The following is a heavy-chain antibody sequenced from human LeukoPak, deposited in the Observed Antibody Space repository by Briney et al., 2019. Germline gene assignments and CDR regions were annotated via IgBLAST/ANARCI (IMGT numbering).Heavy chain of an antibody. J-gene: IGHJ4*02. CDR3: ARLPSRYSSSSSDY. Sequence: PSETLSLTCAVYGGSFSGYYWSWIRQPPGKGLEWIGEINHSGSTNYNPSLKSRVTISVDTSKNQFSLKLSSVTAADTAVYYCARLPSRYSSSSSDYWGQGTLVTVSS. V-gene: IGHV4-34*01. D-gene: IGHD6-6*01. CDR2: INHSGST. CDR1: GGSFSGYY.